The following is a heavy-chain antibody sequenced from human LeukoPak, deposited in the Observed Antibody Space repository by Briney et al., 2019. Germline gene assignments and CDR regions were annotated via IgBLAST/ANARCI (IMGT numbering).Heavy chain of an antibody. D-gene: IGHD7-27*01. V-gene: IGHV4-59*01. J-gene: IGHJ4*02. CDR2: IYYTGT. CDR1: GGSFTDYY. CDR3: ASRKLGNDY. Sequence: SETLSLTCTVSGGSFTDYYWSWVRQSPGKGLEWIGYIYYTGTSYNPSLTSRVTISADTSKNQISLKLISVTAAATAVYYCASRKLGNDYWGQGTLVTVSS.